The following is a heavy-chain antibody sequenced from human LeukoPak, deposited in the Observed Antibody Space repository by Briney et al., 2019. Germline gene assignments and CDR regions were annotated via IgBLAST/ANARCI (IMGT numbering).Heavy chain of an antibody. Sequence: QPGGSLRLSCAASGFTFSSYSMNWVRQAPGKGLEYVSYISSGSGTIYYADSVKGRFTISRDNAKNSLYLQMNSLSAEDTAVYYCARAQKYSYDAFDIWGQGTMVTVS. J-gene: IGHJ3*02. CDR3: ARAQKYSYDAFDI. CDR1: GFTFSSYS. CDR2: ISSGSGTI. D-gene: IGHD4-11*01. V-gene: IGHV3-48*04.